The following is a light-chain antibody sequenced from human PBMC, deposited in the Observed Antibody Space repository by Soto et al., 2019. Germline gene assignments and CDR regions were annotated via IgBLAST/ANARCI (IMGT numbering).Light chain of an antibody. V-gene: IGKV3D-15*01. CDR2: GAT. CDR1: QSVSSTY. J-gene: IGKJ4*01. Sequence: EIVLTQSPGTLSLSPGERATLSCRASQSVSSTYLAWYQQKPVQPPRLLIYGATTRATGIPARFSGSGSGTEFTLTISSLQSEDFAVYYCQQYNNWPLTFGGGTKVDIK. CDR3: QQYNNWPLT.